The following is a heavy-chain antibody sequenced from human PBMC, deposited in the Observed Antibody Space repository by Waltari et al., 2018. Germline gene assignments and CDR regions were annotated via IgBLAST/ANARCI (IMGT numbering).Heavy chain of an antibody. CDR2: IYHSGST. V-gene: IGHV4-38-2*01. J-gene: IGHJ4*02. CDR1: GYSISSGYY. CDR3: AGVTGRPPHDTPPNDY. Sequence: QVQLQESGPGLVKPSETLSLTCAVSGYSISSGYYWGWIRQPPGKGLEWIGSIYHSGSTDNNPSRKSQVTIAVDTSKNQFSLKLSAVTAADTAVYYCAGVTGRPPHDTPPNDYWGQGTLVTVSS. D-gene: IGHD3-9*01.